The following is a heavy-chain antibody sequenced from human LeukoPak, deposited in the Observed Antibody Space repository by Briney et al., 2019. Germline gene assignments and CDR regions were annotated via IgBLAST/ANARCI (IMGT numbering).Heavy chain of an antibody. CDR2: FDPEDGET. CDR1: GYTLTELS. D-gene: IGHD3-16*02. J-gene: IGHJ3*02. CDR3: ATDGIMITFGGVIDPYTLAFDI. V-gene: IGHV1-24*01. Sequence: ASVKVSCKVSGYTLTELSMHWVRQAPGKGLEGMGGFDPEDGETIYAQKFQGRVTMTEDTSTDTAYMELSSLRSEGTAVYYCATDGIMITFGGVIDPYTLAFDIWGQGTMVTVSS.